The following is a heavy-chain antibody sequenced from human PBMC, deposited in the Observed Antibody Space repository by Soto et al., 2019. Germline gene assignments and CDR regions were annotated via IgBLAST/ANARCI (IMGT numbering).Heavy chain of an antibody. CDR3: ASYRFLEDNWFDP. D-gene: IGHD3-3*01. Sequence: QVQLQESGPGLVKPSETLSLTCTVSGVSISSYYWSWIRQPPGKGLEWIGYIYYSGSTNYNPSLKSRVTIAVDTSKNQFSLKLSSVTAADTAVYYCASYRFLEDNWFDPWGQGTLVTVSS. J-gene: IGHJ5*02. CDR1: GVSISSYY. CDR2: IYYSGST. V-gene: IGHV4-59*01.